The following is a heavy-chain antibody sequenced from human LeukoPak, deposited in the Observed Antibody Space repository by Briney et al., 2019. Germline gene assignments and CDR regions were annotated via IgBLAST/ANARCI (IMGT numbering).Heavy chain of an antibody. CDR3: ARTLSSGWSGFEY. D-gene: IGHD6-19*01. V-gene: IGHV4-34*01. CDR1: GGSFSGYY. Sequence: SETLSLTCAVYGGSFSGYYWSWIRQPPGKGLEWIGEINHSGSTNYNLSLKSRVTISVDTSKNQFSLKLSSVTAADTAVYYCARTLSSGWSGFEYWGQGTLVTVSS. CDR2: INHSGST. J-gene: IGHJ4*02.